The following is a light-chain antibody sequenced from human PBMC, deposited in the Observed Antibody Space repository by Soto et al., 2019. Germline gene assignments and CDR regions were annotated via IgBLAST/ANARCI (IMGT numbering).Light chain of an antibody. CDR2: DXX. J-gene: IGLJ1*01. Sequence: QSVLTQPASVSGSPGQSITISCTGTSSDVGGYNYVSWYQQNPGKAPKLMIYDXXXRPSGVSNRFSGSKSGNTASLTISGXXXXXXXXXYCSSYRSSNTLVFGTGTKVTVL. CDR3: SSYRSSNTLV. V-gene: IGLV2-14*01. CDR1: SSDVGGYNY.